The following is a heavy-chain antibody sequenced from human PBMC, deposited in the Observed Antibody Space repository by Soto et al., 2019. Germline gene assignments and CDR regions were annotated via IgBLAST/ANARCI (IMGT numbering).Heavy chain of an antibody. J-gene: IGHJ4*02. CDR3: LTSIREATRDFDY. Sequence: EVQLVESGGGLVQPGGSLKLSCAASGFSFSGSAMYWVRQASGKGLEWVGRIRSKAYSYATAYGASLKGRFSIFRDDTKNTAYLQINSLKSEDTDVYYCLTSIREATRDFDYWGQGTLVTVSS. CDR1: GFSFSGSA. D-gene: IGHD5-12*01. V-gene: IGHV3-73*02. CDR2: IRSKAYSYAT.